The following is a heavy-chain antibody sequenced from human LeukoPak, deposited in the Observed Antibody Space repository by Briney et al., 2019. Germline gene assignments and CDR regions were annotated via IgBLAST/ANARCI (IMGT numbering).Heavy chain of an antibody. J-gene: IGHJ4*02. CDR1: GSTLSTYD. CDR3: AKPGEASNYYFDY. D-gene: IGHD2-21*01. CDR2: VRVNGRST. Sequence: GGSLRLSCTASGSTLSTYDMSWVRQAPGKGLEWVSTVRVNGRSTYYADSVKGRFTISRDNSKNTLYLQMNSLRAEDTALYYCAKPGEASNYYFDYWGQGALVTVSS. V-gene: IGHV3-23*01.